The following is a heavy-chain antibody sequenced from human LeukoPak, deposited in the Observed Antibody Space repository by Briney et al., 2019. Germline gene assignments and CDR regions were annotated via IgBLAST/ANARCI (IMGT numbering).Heavy chain of an antibody. D-gene: IGHD6-19*01. Sequence: GGSLRLSCAASRFIFDNYGMTWVRQAPGKGLEWVSGISDDGYSTYYADSVKGRFTISRDNSKNTLYLQMNSLRAEDTAVYYCAKDLRRIAVAGTGGYWGQGTLVTVSS. CDR1: RFIFDNYG. J-gene: IGHJ4*02. V-gene: IGHV3-23*01. CDR2: ISDDGYST. CDR3: AKDLRRIAVAGTGGY.